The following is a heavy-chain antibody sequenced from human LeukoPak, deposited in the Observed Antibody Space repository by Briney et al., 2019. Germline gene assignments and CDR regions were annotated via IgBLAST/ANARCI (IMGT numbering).Heavy chain of an antibody. CDR3: ARSTVDTAMVSPRSFDY. D-gene: IGHD5-18*01. V-gene: IGHV1-69*13. CDR2: IIPIFGTA. CDR1: GGTFSSYA. J-gene: IGHJ4*02. Sequence: SVKVSCKASGGTFSSYAISWVRQAPGQGLEWMGGIIPIFGTANYAQKFQGRVTITADESTSTAYMELSGLRSEYTAVYYCARSTVDTAMVSPRSFDYWGQGTLVTVSS.